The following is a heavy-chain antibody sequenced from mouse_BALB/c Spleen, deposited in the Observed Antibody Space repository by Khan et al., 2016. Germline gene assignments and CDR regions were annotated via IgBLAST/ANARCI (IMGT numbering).Heavy chain of an antibody. CDR1: SFTISSYG. CDR2: IDSNGGST. D-gene: IGHD2-12*01. Sequence: EVELVESGGGLVQPGGSLKRSCAASSFTISSYGMSSVRQTPDKRLELVATIDSNGGSTDYPDSVKRRFTIPGDNAQNALYLQRRSLKSEDTAMYYGARSAIWGQGTTLTVSS. V-gene: IGHV5-6-3*01. J-gene: IGHJ2*01. CDR3: ARSAI.